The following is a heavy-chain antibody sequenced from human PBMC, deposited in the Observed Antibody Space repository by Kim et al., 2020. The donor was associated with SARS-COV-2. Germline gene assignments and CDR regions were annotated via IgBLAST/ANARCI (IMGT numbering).Heavy chain of an antibody. J-gene: IGHJ5*02. CDR3: ARLGWFGSRELHETTSSWFDP. D-gene: IGHD3-10*01. V-gene: IGHV5-10-1*01. Sequence: GESLQISCKGSGYSFTSYWISWVRQMPGKGLEWMGRIDPSDSYTNYSPSFQGHVTISADKSISTAYLQWSSLKASDTAMYYCARLGWFGSRELHETTSSWFDPWGQGTLVTVSS. CDR2: IDPSDSYT. CDR1: GYSFTSYW.